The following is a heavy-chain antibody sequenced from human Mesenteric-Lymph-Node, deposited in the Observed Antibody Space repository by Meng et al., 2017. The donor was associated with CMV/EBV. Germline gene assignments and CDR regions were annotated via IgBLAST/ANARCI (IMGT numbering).Heavy chain of an antibody. CDR2: INQGASER. V-gene: IGHV3-7*01. J-gene: IGHJ4*02. Sequence: GESLKISCVASGFTFSSFWMGWVRQAPGKGLEWLAYINQGASERYYVDSVKGRFTISRDNAKNSLFLEMNSLRAEDTAVYYCARPSYGSSYYWGQGTLVTVSS. CDR1: GFTFSSFW. D-gene: IGHD2-15*01. CDR3: ARPSYGSSYY.